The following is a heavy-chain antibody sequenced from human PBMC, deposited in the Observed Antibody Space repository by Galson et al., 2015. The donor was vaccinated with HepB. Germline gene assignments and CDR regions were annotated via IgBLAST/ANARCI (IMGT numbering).Heavy chain of an antibody. D-gene: IGHD3-16*01. J-gene: IGHJ3*02. V-gene: IGHV3-30*04. Sequence: SLRLSCAASGFTFSSYAMHWARQAPGKGLEWVAVISFDGGNKYYVDSVKGRFTISRDNSKSTLYLQMNSLRTEDTAVYYCTRDPGDRSFDIWGQGTMVTVSS. CDR1: GFTFSSYA. CDR3: TRDPGDRSFDI. CDR2: ISFDGGNK.